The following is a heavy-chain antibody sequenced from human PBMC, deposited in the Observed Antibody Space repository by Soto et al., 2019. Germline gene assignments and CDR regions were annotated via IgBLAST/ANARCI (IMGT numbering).Heavy chain of an antibody. CDR2: IIPIFGTA. V-gene: IGHV1-69*06. Sequence: QVQLVQSGAEVKKPGSSVKVSCKASGGTFSSYAISWVRQAPGQGLEWMGGIIPIFGTANYAQKFQGRVAITADKSTSTGYMKLSSLRSEDTAVYYCERGGRYFDWLLGYYGMDVWGQGTTVTVSS. J-gene: IGHJ6*02. CDR1: GGTFSSYA. D-gene: IGHD3-9*01. CDR3: ERGGRYFDWLLGYYGMDV.